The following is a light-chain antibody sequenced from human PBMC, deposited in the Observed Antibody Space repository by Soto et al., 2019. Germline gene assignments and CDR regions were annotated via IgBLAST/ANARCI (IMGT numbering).Light chain of an antibody. CDR2: GAS. Sequence: EIVMTQSPATLSVSPGERATLSCRASQSVSSNLAWSQQKPGQAPRLLIYGASTRATGILARFSGSGSGTEFTLTISSLQSEDFAVYYCQQYNNGPDPITFGQGTRLEIK. V-gene: IGKV3-15*01. J-gene: IGKJ5*01. CDR3: QQYNNGPDPIT. CDR1: QSVSSN.